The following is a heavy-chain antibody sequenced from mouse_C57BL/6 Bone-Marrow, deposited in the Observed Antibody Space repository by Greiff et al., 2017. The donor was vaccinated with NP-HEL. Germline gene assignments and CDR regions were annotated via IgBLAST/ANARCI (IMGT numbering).Heavy chain of an antibody. J-gene: IGHJ3*01. CDR3: AGDSNYPFAY. CDR1: GFTFSSYA. D-gene: IGHD2-5*01. Sequence: EVQRVESGGGLVKPGGSLKLSCAASGFTFSSYAMSWVRQTPEKRLEWVATISDGGSYTYYPDNVKGRFTISRDNAKNNLYLQMSHLKSEDTAMYYCAGDSNYPFAYWGQGTLVTVSA. CDR2: ISDGGSYT. V-gene: IGHV5-4*01.